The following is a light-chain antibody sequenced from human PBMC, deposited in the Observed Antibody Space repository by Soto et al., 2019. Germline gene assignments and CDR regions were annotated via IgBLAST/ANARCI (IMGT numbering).Light chain of an antibody. Sequence: QYALTQPASVSGSPGQSITISCPGTSSDVGGYNYVSWYQQHPGKAPKLMIYDVSNRPSGVSNRFSGSKSGNTASLTISGLQAEDESDDYCSSYTSSSTLMVFGGGTKLTVL. J-gene: IGLJ2*01. V-gene: IGLV2-14*01. CDR2: DVS. CDR3: SSYTSSSTLMV. CDR1: SSDVGGYNY.